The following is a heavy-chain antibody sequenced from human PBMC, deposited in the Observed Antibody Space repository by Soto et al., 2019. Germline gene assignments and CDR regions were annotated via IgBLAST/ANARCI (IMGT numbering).Heavy chain of an antibody. CDR1: GGSISGSSYY. CDR3: ARGRGSSGWYPAFDY. CDR2: INHSGST. V-gene: IGHV4-39*07. Sequence: PSETLSLTCTVSGGSISGSSYYWGWIRQPPGKGLEWIGEINHSGSTNYNPSLKSRVTISVDTSKNQFSLKLSSVTAADTAVYYCARGRGSSGWYPAFDYWGQGTLVTVSS. D-gene: IGHD6-19*01. J-gene: IGHJ4*02.